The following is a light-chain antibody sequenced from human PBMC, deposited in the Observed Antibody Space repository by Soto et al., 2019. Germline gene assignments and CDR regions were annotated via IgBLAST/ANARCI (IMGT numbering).Light chain of an antibody. CDR3: QQRSSWPIT. CDR1: QSVSSY. CDR2: DAP. V-gene: IGKV3-11*01. Sequence: PATLSLSPGERATLSCRAGQSVSSYLAWYQQKPGQAPRVLIYDAPNRATGIPARFSGSGSGTDFTLTISSLEPEDFAVYYCQQRSSWPITFGQGTRLEIK. J-gene: IGKJ5*01.